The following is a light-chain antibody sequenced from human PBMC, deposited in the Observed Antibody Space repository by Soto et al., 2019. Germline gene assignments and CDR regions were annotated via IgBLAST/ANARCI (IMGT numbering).Light chain of an antibody. Sequence: DIQMTQSPSSLSASVEDRVIITCRASQSISNHLNWYQQKPGKGPNLLIYAASSLQRGVPSRFSGSGSGRDFVLTISSLQPEDSATYYCQQSYGTPWTFGQGTKVDI. CDR3: QQSYGTPWT. J-gene: IGKJ1*01. CDR1: QSISNH. V-gene: IGKV1-39*01. CDR2: AAS.